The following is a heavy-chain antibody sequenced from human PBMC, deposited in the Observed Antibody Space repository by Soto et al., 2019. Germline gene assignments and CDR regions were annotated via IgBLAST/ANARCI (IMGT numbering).Heavy chain of an antibody. CDR3: ARDRQDY. J-gene: IGHJ4*02. Sequence: QVHLVESGGGVVQPVRSLRLSCAASGFTFSSYAIHWVRQAPGKGLEWVAFISYEGSNKYYADSVKGRFNISRDNSKNTLYLQMNSLRAEDTAVYYCARDRQDYWGQGTLVTV. CDR1: GFTFSSYA. V-gene: IGHV3-30-3*01. CDR2: ISYEGSNK.